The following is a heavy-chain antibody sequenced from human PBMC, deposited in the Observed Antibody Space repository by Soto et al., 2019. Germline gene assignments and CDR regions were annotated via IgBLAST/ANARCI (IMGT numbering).Heavy chain of an antibody. J-gene: IGHJ4*02. V-gene: IGHV1-69*13. CDR1: GGTFSCYA. D-gene: IGHD3-22*01. Sequence: GASVKVSCKASGGTFSCYAISWVRQAPGQGLEWMGGIIPIFGTANYAQKFQGRVTITADESTSTAYMELSSLRSEDTAVYYCASSYYDSSGYYAPFDYWGQGTLVTVSS. CDR3: ASSYYDSSGYYAPFDY. CDR2: IIPIFGTA.